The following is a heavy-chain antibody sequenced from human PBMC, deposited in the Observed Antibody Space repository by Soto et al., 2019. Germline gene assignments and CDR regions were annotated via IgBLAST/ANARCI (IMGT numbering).Heavy chain of an antibody. CDR3: AREGGESSDGLYYFDA. J-gene: IGHJ4*02. CDR1: GFTFSNYW. Sequence: GSLRLSCVGSGFTFSNYWMGWVRQPPGKGLGWSGHSYYSGKSDYNPSRKRRLAISIDTAKNQFSLKLSSVTAADTAVYFCAREGGESSDGLYYFDAWGQGSQVTVSS. D-gene: IGHD3-16*01. CDR2: SYYSGKS. V-gene: IGHV4-4*01.